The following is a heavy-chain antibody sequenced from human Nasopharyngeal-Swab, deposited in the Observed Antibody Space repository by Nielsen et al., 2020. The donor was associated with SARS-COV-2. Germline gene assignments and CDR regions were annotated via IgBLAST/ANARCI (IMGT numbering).Heavy chain of an antibody. Sequence: SETLSLTCTVSGVSVSSGSYYWSWIRQPPGKGLEWIGYIYYSGSTNYNPSLKSRVTISVDTSKNQFSLKLSSVTAADTAVYYCARLVEATDYYYYGMDVWGQGTTVTVSS. CDR2: IYYSGST. D-gene: IGHD1-26*01. CDR1: GVSVSSGSYY. CDR3: ARLVEATDYYYYGMDV. V-gene: IGHV4-61*01. J-gene: IGHJ6*02.